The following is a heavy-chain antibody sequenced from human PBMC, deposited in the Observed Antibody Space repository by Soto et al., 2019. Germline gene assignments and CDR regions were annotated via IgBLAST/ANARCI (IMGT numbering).Heavy chain of an antibody. V-gene: IGHV4-34*01. CDR1: GGSFSGYY. Sequence: LSLTCAVYGGSFSGYYWSWFRQPLGTGMEWIGEINHSGSTNYNPSLKSRVTISVDTSKNQFSLKLSSVTAADTAVYYCARGYYDFWSGYYRTHDAFDIWGQGTMVTVSS. CDR3: ARGYYDFWSGYYRTHDAFDI. J-gene: IGHJ3*02. CDR2: INHSGST. D-gene: IGHD3-3*01.